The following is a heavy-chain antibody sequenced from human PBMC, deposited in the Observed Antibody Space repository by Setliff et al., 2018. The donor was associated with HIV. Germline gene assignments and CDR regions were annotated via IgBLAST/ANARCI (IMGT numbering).Heavy chain of an antibody. CDR3: ARGQGVHFWVNDAFDI. CDR2: IIPIFETT. Sequence: SVKVSCKASGGTFGSYAISWVRQAPGQGLEWLGGIIPIFETTNYAQKFQGRVTITADKSTSTIYMELSSLRSDDTAVYYCARGQGVHFWVNDAFDIWVQGTMVTVSS. V-gene: IGHV1-69*06. J-gene: IGHJ3*02. D-gene: IGHD3-10*01. CDR1: GGTFGSYA.